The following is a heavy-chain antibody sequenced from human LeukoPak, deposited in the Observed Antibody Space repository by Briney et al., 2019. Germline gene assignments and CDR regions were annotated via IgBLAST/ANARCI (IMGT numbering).Heavy chain of an antibody. CDR2: IFYGANT. J-gene: IGHJ4*02. Sequence: SETLSLTCTVSAGSISSYYWNWIRQVPGKGLEWIGYIFYGANTYYNPSLKDRVTMSMDTSKSQVSLKLTSVTAADTAVYYCASGTIFGVIAPYCFHSWGKGTLVTVSP. CDR1: AGSISSYY. D-gene: IGHD3-3*01. V-gene: IGHV4-59*01. CDR3: ASGTIFGVIAPYCFHS.